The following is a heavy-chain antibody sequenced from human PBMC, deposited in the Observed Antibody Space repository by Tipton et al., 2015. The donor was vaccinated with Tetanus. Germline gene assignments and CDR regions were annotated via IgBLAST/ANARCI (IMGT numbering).Heavy chain of an antibody. D-gene: IGHD1-26*01. J-gene: IGHJ4*02. Sequence: QVQLVQSGAEVKKPGASVKVSCKASGYTFTSYYMHWVRQAPGQGLEWMGIINPSGGSTSYAQKFQGRVTMTRDTSTSTVYMELSSLRSEDTAVYYCARDSVVGARANGAGYWGQGTLVTVSS. V-gene: IGHV1-46*01. CDR3: ARDSVVGARANGAGY. CDR1: GYTFTSYY. CDR2: INPSGGST.